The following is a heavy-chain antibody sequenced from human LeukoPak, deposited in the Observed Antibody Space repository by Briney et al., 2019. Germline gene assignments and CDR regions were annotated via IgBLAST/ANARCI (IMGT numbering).Heavy chain of an antibody. D-gene: IGHD1-1*01. Sequence: KPSETLSLTCTVSGGSISSSSYYWGWIRQPPGKGLEWIGSIYHSGSTYYNPSLKSRVTISVDTSKNQFSLKLSSVTAADTAVYYCARDDDLGGAFDIWGQGTMVTVSS. V-gene: IGHV4-39*07. CDR3: ARDDDLGGAFDI. CDR1: GGSISSSSYY. J-gene: IGHJ3*02. CDR2: IYHSGST.